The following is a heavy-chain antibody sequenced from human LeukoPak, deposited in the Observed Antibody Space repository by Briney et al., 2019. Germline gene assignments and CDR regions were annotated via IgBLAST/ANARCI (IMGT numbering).Heavy chain of an antibody. CDR1: GFNFIDYS. J-gene: IGHJ4*01. CDR3: ARDHRYAFDN. Sequence: PGGSLLLSCAASGFNFIDYSMNWVRPAPGKGLEWISYIGISSGNTKYADSVKGRFTISRDKARNSLYLQMNSLRVEDTAVYYCARDHRYAFDNWGHGTLVTVSS. CDR2: IGISSGNT. V-gene: IGHV3-48*01. D-gene: IGHD5-12*01.